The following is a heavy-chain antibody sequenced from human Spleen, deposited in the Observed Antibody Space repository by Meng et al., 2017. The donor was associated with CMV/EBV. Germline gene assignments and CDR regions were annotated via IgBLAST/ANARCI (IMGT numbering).Heavy chain of an antibody. Sequence: QVQLQQWGAGLLKPSETLSLTCAVYGGSFSGYYWSWIRQPPGKGLEWIGKINHSGSTNYNPSLKSRVTISVDTSKNQFSLKLSSVTAADTAVYYCARIERRRILKYCGSDCSTTDYWGQGTLVTVSS. J-gene: IGHJ4*02. D-gene: IGHD2-21*02. CDR1: GGSFSGYY. V-gene: IGHV4-34*01. CDR3: ARIERRRILKYCGSDCSTTDY. CDR2: INHSGST.